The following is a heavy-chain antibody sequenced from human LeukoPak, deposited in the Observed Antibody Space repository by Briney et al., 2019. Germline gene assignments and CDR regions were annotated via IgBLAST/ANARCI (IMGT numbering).Heavy chain of an antibody. J-gene: IGHJ4*02. V-gene: IGHV1-2*06. D-gene: IGHD6-19*01. Sequence: ASVKVSCKASGYTFTGYYMHWVRQAPGQGLEWVGRINPNSGGTNYAQKFQGRVTMTRDTSISTAYMELSRLRSDYTAVYYCAQGIAVAGDGYDYWGQGTLVTVSS. CDR3: AQGIAVAGDGYDY. CDR1: GYTFTGYY. CDR2: INPNSGGT.